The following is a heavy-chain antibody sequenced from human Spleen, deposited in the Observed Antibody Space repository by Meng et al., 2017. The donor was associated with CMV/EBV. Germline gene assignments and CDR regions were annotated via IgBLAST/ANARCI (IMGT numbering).Heavy chain of an antibody. Sequence: SGVSVSSGSFYWSWIRQPPGRGLEWIGYIYYNGDTNYNPSLKSRLIISVDTSKNQFSLNLNSVTAADTAVYYCVRQKRYIVRPTTLDYWGQGALVTVSS. D-gene: IGHD1-26*01. CDR2: IYYNGDT. CDR3: VRQKRYIVRPTTLDY. CDR1: GVSVSSGSFY. V-gene: IGHV4-61*07. J-gene: IGHJ4*02.